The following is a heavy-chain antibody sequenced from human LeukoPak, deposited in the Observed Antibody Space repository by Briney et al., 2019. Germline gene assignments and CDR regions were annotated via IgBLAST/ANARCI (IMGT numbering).Heavy chain of an antibody. D-gene: IGHD3-9*01. Sequence: PSETLSLTCAVSGGSISSSTWWTWVRQPPGKGLEWIGEIFHSGSTNSNPSLKSRLTMSVDESKHEFSLKLTSVTAADTAVYYCASGALLSRYLGCWGQGTLVTVSS. V-gene: IGHV4-4*02. CDR2: IFHSGST. CDR1: GGSISSSTW. CDR3: ASGALLSRYLGC. J-gene: IGHJ4*02.